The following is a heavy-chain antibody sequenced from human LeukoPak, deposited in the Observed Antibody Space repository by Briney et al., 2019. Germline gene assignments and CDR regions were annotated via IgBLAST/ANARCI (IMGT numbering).Heavy chain of an antibody. D-gene: IGHD5/OR15-5a*01. J-gene: IGHJ5*02. CDR3: AKTIASLGSGARYFDP. Sequence: GESLKISCKASGYSSTNYWIAWVRQKPGKGLEWMGIMHPGESEINYSPSFEGQVTISAGTSISTAYLEWCSLKASDSAIYYCAKTIASLGSGARYFDPWGQGTMITVSS. V-gene: IGHV5-51*01. CDR2: MHPGESEI. CDR1: GYSSTNYW.